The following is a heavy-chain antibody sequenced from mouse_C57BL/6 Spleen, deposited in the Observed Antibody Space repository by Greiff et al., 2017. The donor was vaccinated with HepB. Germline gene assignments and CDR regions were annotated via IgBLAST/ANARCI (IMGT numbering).Heavy chain of an antibody. V-gene: IGHV5-6*01. CDR2: ISSGGSYT. D-gene: IGHD2-4*01. CDR1: GFTFSSYG. J-gene: IGHJ3*01. CDR3: ARPHYDYDERGFAY. Sequence: EVNVVESGGDLVKPGGSLKLSCAASGFTFSSYGMSWVRQTPDKRLEWVATISSGGSYTYYPDSVKGRFTISRDNAKNTLYLQMSSLKSEDTAMYYCARPHYDYDERGFAYWGQVTLVTVSA.